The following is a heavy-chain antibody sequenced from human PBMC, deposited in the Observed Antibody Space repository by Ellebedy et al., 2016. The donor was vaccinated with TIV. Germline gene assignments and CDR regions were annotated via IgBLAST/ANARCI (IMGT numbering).Heavy chain of an antibody. CDR1: GASFTHYY. CDR3: ARLPAIPTSLAWFDP. Sequence: SETLSLXXTVSGASFTHYYWGWIRQPPGKGLEWVGYTHYRVISKYNPSLNGRATMSVDTSKNQFSLKLTSVSAPDTAVYYCARLPAIPTSLAWFDPWGQGILVTVSS. D-gene: IGHD2-2*01. V-gene: IGHV4-59*08. CDR2: THYRVIS. J-gene: IGHJ5*02.